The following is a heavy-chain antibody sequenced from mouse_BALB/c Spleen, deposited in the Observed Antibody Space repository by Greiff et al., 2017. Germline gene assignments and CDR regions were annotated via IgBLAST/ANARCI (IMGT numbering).Heavy chain of an antibody. D-gene: IGHD2-2*01. CDR1: GYTFTSYW. J-gene: IGHJ4*01. Sequence: QVQLQQPGAELVKPGASVKLSCKASGYTFTSYWMHWVKQRPGQGLEWIGEINPSNGRTNYNEKFKSKATLTVDKSSSTAYMQLSSLTSEDSAVYYCARWGYNYAMDYWGQGTSVTVSS. CDR3: ARWGYNYAMDY. CDR2: INPSNGRT. V-gene: IGHV1S81*02.